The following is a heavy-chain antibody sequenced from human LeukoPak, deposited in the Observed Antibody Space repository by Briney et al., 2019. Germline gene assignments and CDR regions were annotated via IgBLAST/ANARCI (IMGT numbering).Heavy chain of an antibody. J-gene: IGHJ6*03. CDR1: GYTFPNYG. V-gene: IGHV1-18*01. D-gene: IGHD1-7*01. Sequence: ASVKVSCKASGYTFPNYGVSWVRQAPGQGLEWMGWVSGYNGNTNFAKNVQGGVTMTTDTSKSTAYMELRSLISDDTAVYYCARALGSGTHYYYYYMDVWGKGTTSPSP. CDR2: VSGYNGNT. CDR3: ARALGSGTHYYYYYMDV.